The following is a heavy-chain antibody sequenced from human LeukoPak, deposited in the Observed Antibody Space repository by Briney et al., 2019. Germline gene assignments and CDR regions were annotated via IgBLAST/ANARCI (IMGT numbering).Heavy chain of an antibody. J-gene: IGHJ6*03. V-gene: IGHV3-7*01. Sequence: GGSLRLSCAASGFTFSSYWMSWVRQAPGKGLEWVANIKQDGSEKYYVDSVKGRFTISRDNAKNSLYLQMSSLRAEDTAVYYCARGKRAPDYYYYYMDVWGKGTTVTVSS. CDR1: GFTFSSYW. CDR3: ARGKRAPDYYYYYMDV. D-gene: IGHD5-24*01. CDR2: IKQDGSEK.